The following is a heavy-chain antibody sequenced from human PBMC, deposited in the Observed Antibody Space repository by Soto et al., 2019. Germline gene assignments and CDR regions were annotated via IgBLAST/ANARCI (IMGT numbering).Heavy chain of an antibody. J-gene: IGHJ4*02. CDR2: ISYDGSNK. CDR3: AKDSGERLPSFDY. D-gene: IGHD6-25*01. CDR1: GFTFSSYG. Sequence: GGSLRLSCAASGFTFSSYGMHWVRQAPGKGLEWVAVISYDGSNKYYADSVKGRFTISRDNSKNTLYLQMNSLRAEDTAVYYCAKDSGERLPSFDYWGQGTLVTVSS. V-gene: IGHV3-30*18.